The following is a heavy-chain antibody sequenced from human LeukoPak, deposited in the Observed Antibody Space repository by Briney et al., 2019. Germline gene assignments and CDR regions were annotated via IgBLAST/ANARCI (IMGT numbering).Heavy chain of an antibody. CDR1: GYTFTSYG. J-gene: IGHJ5*02. CDR3: ARGNQLLGNDP. CDR2: INPNSGGT. Sequence: ASVKVSCKASGYTFTSYGISWVRQAPGQGLEWMGRINPNSGGTNYAQKFQGRVTMTRDTSISTAYMELSRLRSDDTAVYYCARGNQLLGNDPWGQGTLVTVSS. V-gene: IGHV1-2*06. D-gene: IGHD1-26*01.